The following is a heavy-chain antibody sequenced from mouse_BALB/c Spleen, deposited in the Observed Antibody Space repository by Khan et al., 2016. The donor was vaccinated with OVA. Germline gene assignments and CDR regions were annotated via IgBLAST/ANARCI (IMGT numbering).Heavy chain of an antibody. CDR3: AKNKKIVATYGDY. Sequence: QVQLQHPGAELVKAGASVKMSCKASGYTFTSYWMHWVKQRLGQGLEWFAETIPTNARTYYNEKFKSMATLTVDKSSSTAYMLVGGTTIENSAVDNRAKNKKIVATYGDYWGQGTTRTVSS. CDR2: TIPTNART. J-gene: IGHJ2*01. V-gene: IGHV1S81*02. D-gene: IGHD1-1*01. CDR1: GYTFTSYW.